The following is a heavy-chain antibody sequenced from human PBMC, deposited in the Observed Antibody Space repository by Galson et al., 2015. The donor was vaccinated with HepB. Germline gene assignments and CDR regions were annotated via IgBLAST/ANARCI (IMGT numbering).Heavy chain of an antibody. CDR2: INTNTGNP. Sequence: SCKASGYTFTSYAMNWVRQAPGQGLEWMGWINTNTGNPTYAQGFTGRFVFSLDTSVSTAYLQISSLKAEDTAVYYCARGPAWSFWSGLSDYWGQGTLVTVSS. CDR3: ARGPAWSFWSGLSDY. CDR1: GYTFTSYA. V-gene: IGHV7-4-1*02. J-gene: IGHJ4*02. D-gene: IGHD3-3*01.